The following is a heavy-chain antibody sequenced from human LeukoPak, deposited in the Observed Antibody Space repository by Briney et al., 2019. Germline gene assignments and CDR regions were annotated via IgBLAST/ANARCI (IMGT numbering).Heavy chain of an antibody. CDR2: ISPDSNYK. Sequence: GESLRLSCAASGFTFSTYSMNWLRLAPGKGLEWVSSISPDSNYKYYVDSVKGRFTISRDNAKSSLYLQMNSLRAEDTAVYYCVRGGYRGFDYEYWGQGTLVTISS. CDR3: VRGGYRGFDYEY. D-gene: IGHD5-12*01. V-gene: IGHV3-21*01. CDR1: GFTFSTYS. J-gene: IGHJ4*02.